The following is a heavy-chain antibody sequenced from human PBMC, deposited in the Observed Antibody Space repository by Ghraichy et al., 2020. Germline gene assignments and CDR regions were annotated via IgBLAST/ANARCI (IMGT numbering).Heavy chain of an antibody. CDR1: GFTFSRYS. CDR3: ARDENWAFDY. D-gene: IGHD3-16*01. J-gene: IGHJ4*02. CDR2: ITSSSSII. V-gene: IGHV3-48*01. Sequence: GEYLNISCVASGFTFSRYSMNWVRQAPGKGLEWLSYITSSSSIIQYADSVKGRFTISRDNAKNSLYLQMNSLRAEDTAVYYCARDENWAFDYWGQGTLVTVSS.